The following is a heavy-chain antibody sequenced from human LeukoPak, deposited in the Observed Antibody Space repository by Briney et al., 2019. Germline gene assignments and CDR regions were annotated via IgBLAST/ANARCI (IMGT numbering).Heavy chain of an antibody. CDR3: AKDLSYSSSPDYYFDY. D-gene: IGHD6-13*01. CDR1: GFTVSSNY. V-gene: IGHV3-53*01. J-gene: IGHJ4*02. Sequence: GGSLRLSCAASGFTVSSNYMSWVRQAPGKGLEWVSVIYSGGSTYYADSVKGRFTISRDNSKNTLYLQMNSLRAEDTAVYYCAKDLSYSSSPDYYFDYWGQGTLVTVSS. CDR2: IYSGGST.